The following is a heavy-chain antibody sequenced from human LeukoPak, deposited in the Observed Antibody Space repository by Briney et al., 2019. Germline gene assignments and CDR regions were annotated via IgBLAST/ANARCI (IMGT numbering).Heavy chain of an antibody. CDR1: GGSFSGYY. CDR3: ASNEVQYSSLSFGV. J-gene: IGHJ6*04. CDR2: INHSGST. Sequence: PSETLSLTCAVYGGSFSGYYWSWIRQPPGKGLEWIGEINHSGSTNYNPSLKSRVTISVDTSKNQFSLKLSSLTAADTAVYYCASNEVQYSSLSFGVWGKGTTVTVSS. D-gene: IGHD6-6*01. V-gene: IGHV4-34*01.